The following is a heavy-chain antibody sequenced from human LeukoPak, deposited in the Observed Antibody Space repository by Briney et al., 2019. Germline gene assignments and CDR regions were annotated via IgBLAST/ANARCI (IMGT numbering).Heavy chain of an antibody. J-gene: IGHJ3*02. V-gene: IGHV1-2*02. CDR2: INPNSGGT. CDR1: GCTFTGYY. Sequence: ASVKVSCKASGCTFTGYYMHWVRQAPGQGLEWMGWINPNSGGTNYAQKFQGRVTMTRDTSISTAYMELSRLRSDDTAVYYCARKYSYGTYDAFDIWGQGTIVTVSS. CDR3: ARKYSYGTYDAFDI. D-gene: IGHD5-18*01.